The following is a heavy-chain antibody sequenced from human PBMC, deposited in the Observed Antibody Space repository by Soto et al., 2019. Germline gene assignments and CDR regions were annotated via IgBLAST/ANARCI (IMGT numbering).Heavy chain of an antibody. J-gene: IGHJ4*02. Sequence: GGSLRLSCAAAGFTVDSYSINWVRQAPGKGLEWVSYISSSSGSIFYADSVRGRFTISRDNARNSVFLHLNSLRAEDTAVYYCARDNDGAQFASGGIAVHWGQGTLVTVSS. CDR1: GFTVDSYS. CDR2: ISSSSGSI. CDR3: ARDNDGAQFASGGIAVH. D-gene: IGHD6-19*01. V-gene: IGHV3-48*01.